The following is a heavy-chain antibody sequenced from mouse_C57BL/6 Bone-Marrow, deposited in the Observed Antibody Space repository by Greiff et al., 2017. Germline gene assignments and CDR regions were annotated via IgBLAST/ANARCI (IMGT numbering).Heavy chain of an antibody. CDR1: GYAFSRYW. J-gene: IGHJ2*01. D-gene: IGHD1-1*01. V-gene: IGHV1-80*01. CDR3: ARGIEGITTVPYFDY. CDR2: IYPGDGDT. Sequence: VQLQQSGAELVKPGASVKISCKASGYAFSRYWMNWVKQRTGKGLEWIGQIYPGDGDTNYNGKFKGKATLTADKSSSTAYMQLSSLTSEDSAVYFCARGIEGITTVPYFDYGGQGNTLTVSS.